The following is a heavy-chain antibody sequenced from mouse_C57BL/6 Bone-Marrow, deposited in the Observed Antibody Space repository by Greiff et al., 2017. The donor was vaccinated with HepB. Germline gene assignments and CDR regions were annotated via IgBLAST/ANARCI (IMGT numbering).Heavy chain of an antibody. V-gene: IGHV1-18*01. CDR1: GYTFTDYN. Sequence: EVQRVESGPELVKPGASVKIPCKASGYTFTDYNMDWVKQSHGKSLEWIGDINPNNGGTIYNQKFKGKATLTVDKSSSTAYMELRSLTSEDTAVYYCARPNYSYYYAMDYWGQGTSVTVSS. D-gene: IGHD2-1*01. J-gene: IGHJ4*01. CDR3: ARPNYSYYYAMDY. CDR2: INPNNGGT.